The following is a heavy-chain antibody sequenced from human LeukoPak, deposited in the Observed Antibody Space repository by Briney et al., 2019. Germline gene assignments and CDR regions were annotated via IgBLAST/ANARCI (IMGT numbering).Heavy chain of an antibody. J-gene: IGHJ3*02. CDR1: GGSFSGYY. V-gene: IGHV4-34*01. CDR3: ARGPPRTFGI. Sequence: SETLSLTCAVYGGSFSGYYWSWIRQPPGKGLEWIGEINHSGSTNYNPSLKSRVTISVDTSKNQFSLKLSSVTAADTAVYYCARGPPRTFGIWGQGTMVTVSS. CDR2: INHSGST.